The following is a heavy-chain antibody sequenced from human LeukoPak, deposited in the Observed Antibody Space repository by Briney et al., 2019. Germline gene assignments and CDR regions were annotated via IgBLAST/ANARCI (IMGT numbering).Heavy chain of an antibody. CDR1: GYTFTSYD. D-gene: IGHD6-13*01. V-gene: IGHV1-8*03. CDR2: MNPNSGNT. J-gene: IGHJ3*02. CDR3: ARASSSWYTDDAFDI. Sequence: VASVKVSCKASGYTFTSYDINWVRQATGQGLEWMGWMNPNSGNTGYAQKFQGRVTITRNTSISTAYMELSSLRSEDTAVYYCARASSSWYTDDAFDIWGQGTMVTVSS.